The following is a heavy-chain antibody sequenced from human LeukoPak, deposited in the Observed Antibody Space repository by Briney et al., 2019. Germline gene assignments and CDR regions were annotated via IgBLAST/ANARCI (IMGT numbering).Heavy chain of an antibody. Sequence: GESLKISCKVSGYRFTTYWIAWVRQMRGKGLDFMGIILPDDSDTRYSPSFRGQVTISVDKSISTAYLQWSSLKASDTAMYYCARQHYDFWSGYYYYYGRDVWGQGTTVTVSS. V-gene: IGHV5-51*01. CDR3: ARQHYDFWSGYYYYYGRDV. CDR1: GYRFTTYW. CDR2: ILPDDSDT. J-gene: IGHJ6*02. D-gene: IGHD3-3*01.